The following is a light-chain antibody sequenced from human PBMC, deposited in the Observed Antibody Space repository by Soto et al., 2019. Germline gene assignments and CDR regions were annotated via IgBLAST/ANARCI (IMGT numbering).Light chain of an antibody. J-gene: IGLJ3*02. CDR3: CSHAGDTMWV. V-gene: IGLV2-23*01. CDR2: EAT. CDR1: SSDVVSYNL. Sequence: QSVLTQPASVSGSPGQSITISCTGTSSDVVSYNLVSWYQQHPGKVPKLMIYEATKRPSGVSDRFSGPKSGNTASLTISGLQAEDEADYYCCSHAGDTMWVLGGGTKLTVL.